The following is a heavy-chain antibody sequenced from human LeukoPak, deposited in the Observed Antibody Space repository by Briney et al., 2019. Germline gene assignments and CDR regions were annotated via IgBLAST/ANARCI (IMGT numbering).Heavy chain of an antibody. CDR2: ISYDGSNK. CDR1: GFTFSSYG. CDR3: AKGGSGYCSGGSCRAYYYGMDV. J-gene: IGHJ6*02. D-gene: IGHD2-15*01. Sequence: GRSLRLSCAASGFTFSSYGMHWVRQAPGKGLEWVAVISYDGSNKYYADSVKGRFTISRGNSKNTLYLQMNSLRAEDTAVYYCAKGGSGYCSGGSCRAYYYGMDVWGQGTTVTVSS. V-gene: IGHV3-30*18.